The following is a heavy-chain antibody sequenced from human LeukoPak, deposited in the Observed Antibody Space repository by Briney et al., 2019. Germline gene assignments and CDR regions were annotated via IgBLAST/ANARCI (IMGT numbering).Heavy chain of an antibody. J-gene: IGHJ4*02. CDR1: GGSISSGDYY. CDR2: IYYSGST. D-gene: IGHD4-23*01. V-gene: IGHV4-30-4*01. CDR3: ARTRSKNYGGNSLFFYFDY. Sequence: PSQTLSLTCTVSGGSISSGDYYWSWLRQPPGRGLEWVGYIYYSGSTYYNPSLKSRVTISVDTSKNQFSLKLSSVTAADTAVYYCARTRSKNYGGNSLFFYFDYWGQGTLVTVSS.